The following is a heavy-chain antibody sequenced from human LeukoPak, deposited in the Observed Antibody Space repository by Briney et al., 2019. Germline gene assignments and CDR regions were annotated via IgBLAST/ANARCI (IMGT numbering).Heavy chain of an antibody. CDR2: INPNSGGT. Sequence: GASVKVSCKASGYTFTGFYMHWVRQAPGQGLEWMGWINPNSGGTNYAQKFQGRVTMTRDTSISTAYMEPSRLRSDDTAVYYCARERNGTYSSNYYFDYWGQGTLVTVSS. V-gene: IGHV1-2*02. CDR3: ARERNGTYSSNYYFDY. D-gene: IGHD2-15*01. CDR1: GYTFTGFY. J-gene: IGHJ4*02.